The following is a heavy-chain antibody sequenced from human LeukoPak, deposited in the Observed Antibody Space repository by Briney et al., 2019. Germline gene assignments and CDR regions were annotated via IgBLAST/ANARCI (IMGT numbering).Heavy chain of an antibody. J-gene: IGHJ4*02. CDR3: GALSGYSLSIDY. V-gene: IGHV4-59*08. CDR1: GGSISNYY. Sequence: SETLSLTCTVSGGSISNYYWSWLRQPPGKGLEWFGYIYYSGSTNYNPSLKSRVTISVDTSKNQFSLKRSSVTAADTAVYYCGALSGYSLSIDYWGQGTLVTVSS. CDR2: IYYSGST. D-gene: IGHD3-3*01.